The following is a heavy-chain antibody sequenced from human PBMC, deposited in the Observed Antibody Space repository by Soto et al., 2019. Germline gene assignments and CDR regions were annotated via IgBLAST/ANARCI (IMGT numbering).Heavy chain of an antibody. CDR2: IYYSGST. Sequence: SETLSLTCTVSGGSISSYYWSWIRQPPGKGLEWIGYIYYSGSTNYNPSLKSRVTISVDTSKNQFSLKLSSVTAADTAVYYCARRVPRDIVVVPAAIKDAFDIWGQGTMVTVSS. D-gene: IGHD2-2*02. CDR3: ARRVPRDIVVVPAAIKDAFDI. J-gene: IGHJ3*02. CDR1: GGSISSYY. V-gene: IGHV4-59*08.